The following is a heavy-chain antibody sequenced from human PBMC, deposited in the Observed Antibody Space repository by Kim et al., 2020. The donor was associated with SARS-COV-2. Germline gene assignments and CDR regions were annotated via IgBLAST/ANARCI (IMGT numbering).Heavy chain of an antibody. Sequence: GGSLRLSCAASGFTFSSYAMHWVRQAPGKGLEWVVVISYDGSNKYYADSVKGRFTISRDNSKNTLYLQMNSLRAEDTAVYYCARDLMPDYWGQGTLVTVS. J-gene: IGHJ4*02. CDR1: GFTFSSYA. D-gene: IGHD2-2*01. V-gene: IGHV3-30-3*01. CDR2: ISYDGSNK. CDR3: ARDLMPDY.